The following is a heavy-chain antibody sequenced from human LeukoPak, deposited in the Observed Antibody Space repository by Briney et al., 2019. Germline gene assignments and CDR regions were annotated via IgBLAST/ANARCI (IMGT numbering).Heavy chain of an antibody. Sequence: SETLSLTCTVSGDSISSGSYYWGWIRQPRGKGLEWIGNIFNGGSTYYNPSPKSRVTISLDTSKNQFSLRLTSVTAADTAVYFCARSRGVPRWFGPWGQGTLVTVSS. CDR2: IFNGGST. J-gene: IGHJ5*02. CDR1: GDSISSGSYY. CDR3: ARSRGVPRWFGP. D-gene: IGHD5-24*01. V-gene: IGHV4-39*07.